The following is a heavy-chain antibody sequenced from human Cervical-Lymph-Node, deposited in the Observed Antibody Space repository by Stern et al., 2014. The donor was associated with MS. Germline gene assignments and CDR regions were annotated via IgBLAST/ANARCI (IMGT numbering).Heavy chain of an antibody. V-gene: IGHV2-70*04. D-gene: IGHD1-1*01. CDR2: IDWDNTE. CDR1: GFSLSTSGMR. J-gene: IGHJ5*02. CDR3: ARSYNWSPFDP. Sequence: QVTLKESGPAMVKPTQTLTLTCTFSGFSLSTSGMRVSWIRQPPGKALEWLARIDWDNTEFHSPSLKTRLTISKDTSRNQVVLVMTNMDPTDTATYFCARSYNWSPFDPWGQGTLVTVSS.